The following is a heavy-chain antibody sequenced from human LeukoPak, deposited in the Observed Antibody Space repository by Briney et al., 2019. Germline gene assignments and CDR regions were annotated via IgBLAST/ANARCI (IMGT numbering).Heavy chain of an antibody. J-gene: IGHJ4*02. CDR1: GFTFSSYG. V-gene: IGHV3-33*01. D-gene: IGHD3-22*01. Sequence: PGGSLRLSCAASGFTFSSYGMHWVRQAPGKGLEWVAVIWYDGSNKYYADSVKGRFTISRDNSKNTLYLLMNSLRAEDTAVYYCARDLNYYDSSGLFDYWGQGTLVTVSS. CDR2: IWYDGSNK. CDR3: ARDLNYYDSSGLFDY.